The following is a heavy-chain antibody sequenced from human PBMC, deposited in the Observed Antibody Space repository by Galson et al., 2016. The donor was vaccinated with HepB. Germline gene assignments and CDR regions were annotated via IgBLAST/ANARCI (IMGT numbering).Heavy chain of an antibody. Sequence: SLRLSCAASGFAFSNFHMGWVRQAPGKGLEWVSGISGIGGSTYYADPVKGRFTISRDNSENTLYLQMSSLRAEDTGLYYCARASPDSKHKYDYWGQGTLVTVSS. CDR3: ARASPDSKHKYDY. CDR2: ISGIGGST. D-gene: IGHD5-18*01. V-gene: IGHV3-23*01. J-gene: IGHJ4*02. CDR1: GFAFSNFH.